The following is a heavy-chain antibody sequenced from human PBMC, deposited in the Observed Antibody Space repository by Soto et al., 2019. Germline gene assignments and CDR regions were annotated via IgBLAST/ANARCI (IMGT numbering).Heavy chain of an antibody. D-gene: IGHD2-2*01. J-gene: IGHJ3*02. V-gene: IGHV4-39*01. Sequence: SDTLSLTCPVYGRSISSSSYYWGWIRKPPGKWLEWIGSIYYSGSTYYNPSLKSRVTISVDTSKNQFSLKLSSVTAADTAVYYCARREGTSCLFQIWGQGTMVT. CDR1: GRSISSSSYY. CDR3: ARREGTSCLFQI. CDR2: IYYSGST.